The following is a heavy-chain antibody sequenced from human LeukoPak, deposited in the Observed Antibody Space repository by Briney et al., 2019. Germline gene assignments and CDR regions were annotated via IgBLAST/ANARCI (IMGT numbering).Heavy chain of an antibody. D-gene: IGHD4-17*01. J-gene: IGHJ3*02. CDR3: AREKATVVTPGNAFDI. Sequence: PSETLSLTCAVYGGSFSGYYWSWIRQPPGKGLEWIGEINHSGSTNYNPSLKSRVTISVDTSKNQFSLKLSSVTAADTAVYYCAREKATVVTPGNAFDIWGQGTMVTVPS. CDR2: INHSGST. V-gene: IGHV4-34*01. CDR1: GGSFSGYY.